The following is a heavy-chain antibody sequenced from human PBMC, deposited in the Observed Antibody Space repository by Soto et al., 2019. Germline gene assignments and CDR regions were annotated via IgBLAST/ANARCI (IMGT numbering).Heavy chain of an antibody. CDR2: IYHSGST. J-gene: IGHJ4*02. CDR3: ASSHGYGSYYFDY. D-gene: IGHD3-10*01. CDR1: GYSISSGYY. V-gene: IGHV4-38-2*01. Sequence: PSETLSLTCAVSGYSISSGYYWGWIRQPPGKGLEWIGSIYHSGSTYYNPSLKSRVTISVDTSKNQFSLKLSSVTAADTAVYYCASSHGYGSYYFDYWGQGTLVTVSS.